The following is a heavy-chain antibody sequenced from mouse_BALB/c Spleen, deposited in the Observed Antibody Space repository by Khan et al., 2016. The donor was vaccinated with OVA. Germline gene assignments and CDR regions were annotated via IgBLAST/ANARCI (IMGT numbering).Heavy chain of an antibody. J-gene: IGHJ1*01. CDR2: ISYDGSN. V-gene: IGHV3-6*02. CDR3: ARGGAVVPYWYFDV. D-gene: IGHD1-1*01. CDR1: GYSITCGYR. Sequence: EVQLQESGPGLVKPSQSLSLTCSVTGYSITCGYRWNWIRQFPGNKLEWMGYISYDGSNNYNPSLKNRISITRDTSKNQFFLKLNSVTTEDTATYYCARGGAVVPYWYFDVWGAGTTVTVSS.